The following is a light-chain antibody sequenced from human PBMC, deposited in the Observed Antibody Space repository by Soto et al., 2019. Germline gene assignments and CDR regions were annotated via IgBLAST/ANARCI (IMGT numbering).Light chain of an antibody. J-gene: IGKJ2*01. CDR2: KAS. CDR1: ESINSW. Sequence: DIQMTQSPSTLSASVGDRVTITCRASESINSWLAWYQQKPGKAPKLLIYKASTLESGVPSRFSGSGSGTEFTRTISSLQPDDFATYYCQQYNNWYTFGQGTKLEIK. CDR3: QQYNNWYT. V-gene: IGKV1-5*03.